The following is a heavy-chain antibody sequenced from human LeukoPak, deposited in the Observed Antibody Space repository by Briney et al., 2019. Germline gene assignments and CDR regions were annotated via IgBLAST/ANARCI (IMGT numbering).Heavy chain of an antibody. Sequence: PGGSLRLSCAASGFTFSSYWMTWVRQAPGKGLEWVANIKRDGSDKYYVGSVDGRFTISRDNAKNSLYLQMNSLRAEDTALYYCAKDVLRLSALDIWGQGTMVTVSS. CDR2: IKRDGSDK. CDR1: GFTFSSYW. CDR3: AKDVLRLSALDI. J-gene: IGHJ3*02. V-gene: IGHV3-7*03. D-gene: IGHD2-15*01.